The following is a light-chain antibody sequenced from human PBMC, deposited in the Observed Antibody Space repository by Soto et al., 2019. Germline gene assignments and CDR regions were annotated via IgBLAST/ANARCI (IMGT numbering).Light chain of an antibody. Sequence: EIVMTQSPATLSVSPGERVTLSCRASQSVSSNLAWYQQKSGQAPRLLFYGASTRATGIPARFSGSGSGSEFTLTISSLQSEDFAVYYCQQYDNRPRTFVQGTKVEIK. CDR3: QQYDNRPRT. CDR2: GAS. J-gene: IGKJ1*01. CDR1: QSVSSN. V-gene: IGKV3-15*01.